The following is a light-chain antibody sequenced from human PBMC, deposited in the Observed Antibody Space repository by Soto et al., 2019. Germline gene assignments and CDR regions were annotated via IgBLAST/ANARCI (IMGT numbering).Light chain of an antibody. Sequence: QSVLTQSPSASASLGASVKLTCTLSSGHSDYAIAWHQQQPEKGPRYLMKLNSDGSHSKGDGIPDRFSGSSSGAERYLTISSRQSEDEADYHCQTWGAGMVFGGGTKLTVL. V-gene: IGLV4-69*01. CDR3: QTWGAGMV. CDR2: LNSDGSH. J-gene: IGLJ3*02. CDR1: SGHSDYA.